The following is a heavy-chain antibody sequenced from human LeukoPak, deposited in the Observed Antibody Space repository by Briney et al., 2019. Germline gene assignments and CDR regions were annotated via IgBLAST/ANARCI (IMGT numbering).Heavy chain of an antibody. CDR3: ARGNVDTAMGGDY. V-gene: IGHV4-59*01. J-gene: IGHJ4*02. CDR2: IYYSGST. D-gene: IGHD5-18*01. Sequence: SSETLSLTCTVSGGSISSYYWSWIRQPPGKGLEWIGYIYYSGSTNYNPSLKSRVTISVDTSKNQFSLKLSSVTAADTAVYYCARGNVDTAMGGDYWGQGTLVTVSS. CDR1: GGSISSYY.